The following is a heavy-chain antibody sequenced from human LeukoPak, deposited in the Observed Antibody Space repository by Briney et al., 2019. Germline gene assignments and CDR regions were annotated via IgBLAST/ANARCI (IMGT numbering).Heavy chain of an antibody. CDR2: MKEDGSAQ. CDR1: GFTVSSNY. J-gene: IGHJ5*02. CDR3: ATSSNAPGNH. D-gene: IGHD2-2*01. V-gene: IGHV3-7*01. Sequence: GGSLRLSCAASGFTVSSNYMSWVRQAPGKGLEWVANMKEDGSAQYYVGSVKGRFTISRDNAKNSLNLQMNSLRAEDTAVYYCATSSNAPGNHWGQGTLVTVSS.